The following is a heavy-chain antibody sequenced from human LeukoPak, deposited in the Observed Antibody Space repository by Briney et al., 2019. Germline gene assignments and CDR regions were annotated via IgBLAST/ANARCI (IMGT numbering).Heavy chain of an antibody. CDR1: GFTFSSYA. CDR3: VKDLSGRYTFDY. V-gene: IGHV3-64D*09. Sequence: PGGSLRLSCSASGFTFSSYAMHWVRQAPGKGLEYASGINDSGGRTHYGDSLKGRFTISRDNSKNTLYLQMSTLRAEDTAVYYCVKDLSGRYTFDYWGQGTLVTVSS. D-gene: IGHD1-26*01. CDR2: INDSGGRT. J-gene: IGHJ4*02.